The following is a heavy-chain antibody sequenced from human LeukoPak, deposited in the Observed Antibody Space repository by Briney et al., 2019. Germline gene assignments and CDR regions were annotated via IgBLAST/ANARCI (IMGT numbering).Heavy chain of an antibody. CDR1: GGSISSSSYY. J-gene: IGHJ4*02. D-gene: IGHD3-3*01. Sequence: SETLSLTCTVSGGSISSSSYYWGWIRQPPGKGLEWIGSIYYSGSTYYNPSLKSRVTISVDTSKNQFSLKLSSVTAADTAVYYCARGRNYDFWSGYLKYYFDYWGQGTLVTVSS. V-gene: IGHV4-39*07. CDR3: ARGRNYDFWSGYLKYYFDY. CDR2: IYYSGST.